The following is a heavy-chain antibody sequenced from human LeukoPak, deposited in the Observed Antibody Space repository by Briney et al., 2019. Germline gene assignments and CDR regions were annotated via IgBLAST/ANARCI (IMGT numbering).Heavy chain of an antibody. Sequence: SETLSLICTVSGGSISSGSYYWSWIRQPAGKGLEWIGRIYTSGSTNYNPSLKSRVTISVDTSKNQFSLKLSSVTAADTAVYYCARDAFYGDGYKFDYWGQGTLVTVSS. V-gene: IGHV4-61*02. CDR3: ARDAFYGDGYKFDY. CDR1: GGSISSGSYY. D-gene: IGHD5-24*01. J-gene: IGHJ4*02. CDR2: IYTSGST.